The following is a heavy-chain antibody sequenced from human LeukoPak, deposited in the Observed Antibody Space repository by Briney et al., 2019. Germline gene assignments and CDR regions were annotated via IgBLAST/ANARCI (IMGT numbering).Heavy chain of an antibody. Sequence: LSLTCAVYGGSFSGYYWSWFRHAPGKGLEWVGFIGSKAYGGTTEYAASVKGRFTISRDDSKSIAYLQMNSLKTEDTAVYYCTRGLPFLEWLSSLWGQGTLVIVSS. CDR3: TRGLPFLEWLSSL. D-gene: IGHD3-3*01. CDR2: IGSKAYGGTT. J-gene: IGHJ4*02. CDR1: GGSFSGYY. V-gene: IGHV3-49*03.